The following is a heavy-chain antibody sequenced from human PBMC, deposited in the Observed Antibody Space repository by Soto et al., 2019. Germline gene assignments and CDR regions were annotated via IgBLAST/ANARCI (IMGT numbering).Heavy chain of an antibody. CDR2: IYSGGST. J-gene: IGHJ4*02. CDR1: GFTFSDAW. Sequence: GGSLRLSCAASGFTFSDAWINWVRQAPGKGLGWVSVIYSGGSTYYADSVKGRFTISRHNSKNTLYLQMNSLRAEDTAVYYCARSSGYSYGYNFDYWGQGTQVTVSS. D-gene: IGHD5-18*01. CDR3: ARSSGYSYGYNFDY. V-gene: IGHV3-53*04.